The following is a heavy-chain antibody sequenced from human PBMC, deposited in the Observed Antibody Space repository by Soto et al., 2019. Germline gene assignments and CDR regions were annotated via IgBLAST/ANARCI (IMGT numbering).Heavy chain of an antibody. J-gene: IGHJ4*02. CDR2: IYHSGST. CDR3: AGFPVNPGRDSSPIFDS. D-gene: IGHD3-22*01. CDR1: GGSISSSNW. Sequence: SETLSLTWAVSGGSISSSNWWSWVRQPPGKGLEWIGEIYHSGSTNYNPSLKSRVIISVDKSKNQFSLKLSSVTAADTAVYYCAGFPVNPGRDSSPIFDSWGQGTLVTVSS. V-gene: IGHV4-4*02.